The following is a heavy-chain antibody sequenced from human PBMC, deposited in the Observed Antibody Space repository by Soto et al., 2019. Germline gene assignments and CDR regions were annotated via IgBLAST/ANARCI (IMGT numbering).Heavy chain of an antibody. V-gene: IGHV4-31*03. J-gene: IGHJ4*02. D-gene: IGHD6-13*01. CDR3: ARDARSAAAGTSLDY. CDR1: GGSISSGGYY. Sequence: KASETLSLTCTVSGGSISSGGYYWSWIRQHPGKGLEWIGYIYYSGSTYYNPSLKSRVTISVDTSKNQFSLKLSSVTAADTAVYYCARDARSAAAGTSLDYWGQGTLVTVSS. CDR2: IYYSGST.